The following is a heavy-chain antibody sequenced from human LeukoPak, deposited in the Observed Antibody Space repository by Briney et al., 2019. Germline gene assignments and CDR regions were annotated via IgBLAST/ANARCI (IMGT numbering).Heavy chain of an antibody. D-gene: IGHD1-7*01. CDR2: IIPIFGTA. CDR1: GGTFSSYA. J-gene: IGHJ4*02. Sequence: ASVKVSCKASGGTFSSYAISWVRQAPGQGLEWMGGIIPIFGTANYAQKFQGRVTITADESTSTAYMELSSLRSEDTAVYYCARTGTTKDLFDYWGQGTLVTVSS. V-gene: IGHV1-69*13. CDR3: ARTGTTKDLFDY.